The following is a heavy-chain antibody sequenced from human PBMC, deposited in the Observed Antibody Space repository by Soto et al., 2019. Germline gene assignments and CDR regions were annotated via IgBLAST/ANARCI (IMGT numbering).Heavy chain of an antibody. J-gene: IGHJ4*02. CDR3: AIHPKDDCSSTSCYTDY. V-gene: IGHV4-39*01. CDR1: GGSISSSSYY. D-gene: IGHD2-2*01. CDR2: IFYSGST. Sequence: SETLSLTCTVSGGSISSSSYYWGWIRQPPGKGLEWIGSIFYSGSTYYNPSLKSRVTISVDTSKNQFSLNLSSVTAADTAIFYCAIHPKDDCSSTSCYTDYWGQGLLVTVSS.